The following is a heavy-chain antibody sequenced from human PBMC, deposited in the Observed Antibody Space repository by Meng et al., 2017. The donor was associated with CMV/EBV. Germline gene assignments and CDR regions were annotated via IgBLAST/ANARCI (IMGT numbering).Heavy chain of an antibody. V-gene: IGHV4-59*01. J-gene: IGHJ6*02. CDR2: IYYSGST. CDR1: GGSISSYY. Sequence: LSCTVSGGSISSYYWSWIRQPPGKGLEWIGYIYYSGSTNYNPSLKSRVTISVDTSKNQFSLKLSSVTAADTAVYYCARVIKRLRYYGMDVWGQGTTVTVSS. D-gene: IGHD3-16*01. CDR3: ARVIKRLRYYGMDV.